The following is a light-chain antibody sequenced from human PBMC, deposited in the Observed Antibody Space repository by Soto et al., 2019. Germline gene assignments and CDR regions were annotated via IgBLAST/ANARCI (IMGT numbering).Light chain of an antibody. CDR3: HLRYSTPLP. Sequence: NMLTQSPSSLSASVGNRVNIACRASQGISNSLAWYQQRPGKVPKLLIYAASNLQRGVPSRFRGSGSGTDFTLTISSRQPEEFGAYYCHLRYSTPLPSAHGTRLEIK. CDR2: AAS. J-gene: IGKJ5*01. CDR1: QGISNS. V-gene: IGKV1-39*01.